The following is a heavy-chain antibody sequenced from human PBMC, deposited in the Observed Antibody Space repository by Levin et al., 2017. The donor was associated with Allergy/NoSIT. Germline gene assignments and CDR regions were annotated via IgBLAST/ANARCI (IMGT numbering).Heavy chain of an antibody. D-gene: IGHD6-19*01. Sequence: SQTLSLPCAVSGYSISSGYYWGWIRQPPGKGLEWIGSIYHSGSTYYNPSLKSRVTISVDTSKKQFSLKLSSVTAADTAVYYCARDMAASGSGYFDYWGQGTLVTVSS. CDR3: ARDMAASGSGYFDY. CDR1: GYSISSGYY. J-gene: IGHJ4*02. CDR2: IYHSGST. V-gene: IGHV4-38-2*02.